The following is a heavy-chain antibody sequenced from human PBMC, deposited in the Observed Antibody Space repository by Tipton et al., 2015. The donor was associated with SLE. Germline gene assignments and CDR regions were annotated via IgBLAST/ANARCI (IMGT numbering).Heavy chain of an antibody. CDR3: ATAAAYGGQMGGVDY. CDR2: IYPGDSDP. CDR1: GYRFTKYW. D-gene: IGHD4-23*01. Sequence: VQLVQSGAEVKKPGESLKISCKGSGYRFTKYWIGWVRQMPGKGLEWMAIIYPGDSDPRYSPSFQGQVTISADKSISTAYLQWSSRKAWDTALYSWATAAAYGGQMGGVDYWGQGTLVTVSS. J-gene: IGHJ4*02. V-gene: IGHV5-51*01.